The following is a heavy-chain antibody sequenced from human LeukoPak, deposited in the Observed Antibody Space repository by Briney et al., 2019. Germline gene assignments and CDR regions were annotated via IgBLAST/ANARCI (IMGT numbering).Heavy chain of an antibody. J-gene: IGHJ4*02. Sequence: GGSLRLSCAASGFTFSDYYMSWIRQAPGKGLEWVSYISSSGSTIYYADSVKGRFTTSRDNAKNFLYLQMSSLRVEDTAVYYCARWSYSSGWFIDYWGQGTLVSVSS. V-gene: IGHV3-11*04. CDR3: ARWSYSSGWFIDY. CDR1: GFTFSDYY. D-gene: IGHD6-19*01. CDR2: ISSSGSTI.